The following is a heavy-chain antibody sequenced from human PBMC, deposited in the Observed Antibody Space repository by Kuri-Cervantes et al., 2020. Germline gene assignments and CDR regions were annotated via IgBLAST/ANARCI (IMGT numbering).Heavy chain of an antibody. CDR1: GYTFTSYG. Sequence: ASVKVSCKASGYTFTSYGISWVRQAPGQGLEWMGWISAYNGNTNYAQKLQGRVTMTTDTSTSTAYMELRSLRSDDTAVYYCARDFSSSGYWWGSWYFDLWGRGTLVTVSS. V-gene: IGHV1-18*01. J-gene: IGHJ2*01. CDR2: ISAYNGNT. CDR3: ARDFSSSGYWWGSWYFDL. D-gene: IGHD3-22*01.